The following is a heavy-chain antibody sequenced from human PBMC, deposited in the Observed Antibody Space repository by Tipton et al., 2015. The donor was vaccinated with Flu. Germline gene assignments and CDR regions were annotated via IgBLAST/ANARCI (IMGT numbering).Heavy chain of an antibody. J-gene: IGHJ6*02. CDR3: ARARAPYYYYAMDV. CDR1: DGSITSYY. V-gene: IGHV4-59*01. CDR2: IYNSGTT. Sequence: LRLSCTVSDGSITSYYWSWIRQLPGKGLEWIGYIYNSGTTNFNPSLMSRLTISVDTSKNQFSLKLSSVTAADTAVYFCARARAPYYYYAMDVWGQGTTVTVSS.